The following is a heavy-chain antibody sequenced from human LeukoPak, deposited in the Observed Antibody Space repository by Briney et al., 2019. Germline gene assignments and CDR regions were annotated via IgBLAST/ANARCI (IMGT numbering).Heavy chain of an antibody. CDR3: VRGVGVSRFNYLDS. Sequence: PGKSLTLSCAASGFTFSSFGMHWVRQAPGKGLEWVAFIWYDASNKYYADPVKGRFTISRDNSKNTLYLQMNSLRDDDTAVYYCVRGVGVSRFNYLDSWGQGTLVIVSS. V-gene: IGHV3-33*01. CDR1: GFTFSSFG. J-gene: IGHJ4*02. D-gene: IGHD6-13*01. CDR2: IWYDASNK.